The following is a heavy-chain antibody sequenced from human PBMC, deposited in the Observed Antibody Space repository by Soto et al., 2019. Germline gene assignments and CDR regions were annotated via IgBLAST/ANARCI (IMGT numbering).Heavy chain of an antibody. D-gene: IGHD3-10*01. Sequence: QVQLVQSGAEVKKPGSSVKVSCKASGGTFSSYAISWVRQSPGQGLEWMGGIIPIFGTATYAQKFQGRVTITADESTSTAYMELSSLRSEDTAVYYCARENYYGSGSPWPSAYWGQGTLVTVSS. J-gene: IGHJ4*02. CDR1: GGTFSSYA. CDR3: ARENYYGSGSPWPSAY. V-gene: IGHV1-69*01. CDR2: IIPIFGTA.